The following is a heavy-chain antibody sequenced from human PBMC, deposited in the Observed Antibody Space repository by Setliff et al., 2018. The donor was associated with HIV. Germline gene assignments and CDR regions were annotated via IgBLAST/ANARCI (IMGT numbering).Heavy chain of an antibody. CDR2: IIPILGIA. V-gene: IGHV1-69*10. CDR1: GGTFSSYA. J-gene: IGHJ5*02. Sequence: SVKVSCKASGGTFSSYAISWVRQAPGQGLEWMGGIIPILGIANYAQKFQGRVTITADKSTSTAYTELSSLRSEDTAVYYCARQNRYYYGSGSFHNWFDPWGQGTLVTVSS. CDR3: ARQNRYYYGSGSFHNWFDP. D-gene: IGHD3-10*01.